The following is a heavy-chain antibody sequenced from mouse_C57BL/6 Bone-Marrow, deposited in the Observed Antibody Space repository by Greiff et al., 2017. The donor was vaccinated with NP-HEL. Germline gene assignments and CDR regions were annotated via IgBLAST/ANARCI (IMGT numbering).Heavy chain of an antibody. V-gene: IGHV1-59*01. D-gene: IGHD1-1*01. J-gene: IGHJ3*01. CDR1: GYTFTSYW. CDR2: IDPSDSYT. CDR3: ANYYGSSSWFAY. Sequence: VQLQQPGAELVRPGTSVKLSCKASGYTFTSYWMHWVKQRPGQGLEWIGVIDPSDSYTNYNQKFKGKATLTVDTSSSTAYMQLSSLTSEDSAVYYCANYYGSSSWFAYWGQGTLVTVSA.